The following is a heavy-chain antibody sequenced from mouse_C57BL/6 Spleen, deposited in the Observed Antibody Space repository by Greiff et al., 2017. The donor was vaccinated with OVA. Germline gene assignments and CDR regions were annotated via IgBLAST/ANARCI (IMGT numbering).Heavy chain of an antibody. Sequence: EVNLVESGGGLVQPGGSLSLSCAASGFTFTDYYMSWVRQPPGKALEWLGFIRNKANGYTTEYSASVKGRFTISRDNSQSILYLQMNALRAEDSATYYCAKPLGDGAMDYWGQGTSVTVSS. CDR3: AKPLGDGAMDY. CDR2: IRNKANGYTT. D-gene: IGHD6-1*01. V-gene: IGHV7-3*01. J-gene: IGHJ4*01. CDR1: GFTFTDYY.